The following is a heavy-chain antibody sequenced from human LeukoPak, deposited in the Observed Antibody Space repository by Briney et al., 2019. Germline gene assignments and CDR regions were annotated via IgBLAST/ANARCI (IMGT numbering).Heavy chain of an antibody. CDR1: GGSISSHY. V-gene: IGHV4-59*11. CDR2: IYYSGRT. CDR3: ARGFGYFDY. D-gene: IGHD3-10*01. J-gene: IGHJ4*02. Sequence: SQTLSLTCTVSGGSISSHYWSWVRQPPGKGLEWIGYIYYSGRTNYNPSLKSRVTISVDTSKNQFSLKLSSVTAADTAVYYCARGFGYFDYWGQGTLVTVSS.